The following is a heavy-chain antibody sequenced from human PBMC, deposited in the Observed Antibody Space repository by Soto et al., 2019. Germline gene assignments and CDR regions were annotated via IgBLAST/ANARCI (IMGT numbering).Heavy chain of an antibody. CDR2: IYYSGST. J-gene: IGHJ4*02. V-gene: IGHV4-39*01. CDR3: ARGRRYSSSWYSDY. CDR1: GGSISSSSYY. D-gene: IGHD6-13*01. Sequence: QLQLQESGPRLVKPSETLSLTCTVSGGSISSSSYYWGWIRQPPGKGLEWIGSIYYSGSTYYNPSLKSRVTISVDTSKNQFSLKLSSVTAADTAVYYCARGRRYSSSWYSDYWGQGTLVTVSS.